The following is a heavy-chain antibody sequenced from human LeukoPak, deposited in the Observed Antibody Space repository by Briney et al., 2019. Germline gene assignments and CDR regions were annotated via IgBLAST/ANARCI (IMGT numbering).Heavy chain of an antibody. V-gene: IGHV4-34*01. J-gene: IGHJ3*02. Sequence: SETLSLTCTVYGGSFSGYYWSWIRQPPGKGLEWIGEINHSGSTNYNPSLKSRVTISVDTSKNQFSLKLSSVTAAETAVYYCARDRGTTLPDAFDIWGQGTMVTVSS. CDR2: INHSGST. D-gene: IGHD1-1*01. CDR1: GGSFSGYY. CDR3: ARDRGTTLPDAFDI.